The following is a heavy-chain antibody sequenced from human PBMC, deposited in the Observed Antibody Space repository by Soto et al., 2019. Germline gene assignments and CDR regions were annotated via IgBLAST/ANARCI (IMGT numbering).Heavy chain of an antibody. CDR3: ATSKAAAGYYYYMDV. CDR1: GYTLTELS. J-gene: IGHJ6*03. D-gene: IGHD6-13*01. Sequence: ASVKVSCKVSGYTLTELSMHWVRQAPGKGLEWMGGFDPEDGETIYAQKFQGRVTMTEDTSTDTAYMELSSLRSEDTAVYYCATSKAAAGYYYYMDVWGKGTTVTVSS. CDR2: FDPEDGET. V-gene: IGHV1-24*01.